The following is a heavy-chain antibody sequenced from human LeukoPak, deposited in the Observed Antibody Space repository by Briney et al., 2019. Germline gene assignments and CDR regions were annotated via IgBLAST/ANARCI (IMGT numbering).Heavy chain of an antibody. J-gene: IGHJ3*02. D-gene: IGHD3-22*01. CDR1: GFTFSNYG. V-gene: IGHV3-30*02. CDR3: AKVPLNYYDSQWGAFDI. Sequence: GRSLRLSCAASGFTFSNYGMHWVRQAPGKGLEWVAFIRYDGSNKYYADSVKGRFTISRDNSKNTLYLQMNSLRAEDTAVYYCAKVPLNYYDSQWGAFDIWGQGTMVTVSS. CDR2: IRYDGSNK.